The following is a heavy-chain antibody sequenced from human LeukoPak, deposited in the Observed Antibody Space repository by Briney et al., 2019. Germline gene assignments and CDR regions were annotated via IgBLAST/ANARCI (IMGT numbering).Heavy chain of an antibody. CDR3: AREDSGYDFSDAFDI. J-gene: IGHJ3*02. V-gene: IGHV1-69*13. CDR2: IIPIFGTA. D-gene: IGHD5-12*01. Sequence: SVKVSCKAPGGTFSSYAISWVRQAPGQGLEWMGGIIPIFGTANYAQKFQGRVTITADESTSTAYMELSSLRSEDTAVYYCAREDSGYDFSDAFDIWGQGTMVTVSS. CDR1: GGTFSSYA.